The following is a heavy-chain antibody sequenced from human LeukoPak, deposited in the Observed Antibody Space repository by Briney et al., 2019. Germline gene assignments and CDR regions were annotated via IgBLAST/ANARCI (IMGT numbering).Heavy chain of an antibody. CDR1: GGSISSGGYY. D-gene: IGHD5-18*01. CDR3: ARVRGYSYGWAFDI. CDR2: IYHSGST. J-gene: IGHJ3*02. Sequence: PSETLSLTCTVSGGSISSGGYYWSWIRQPPGKGLEWIGYIYHSGSTYYNPSLKSRVTISVDRSKNQFSLKLSSVTAADTAVYYCARVRGYSYGWAFDIWGQGTMVTVSS. V-gene: IGHV4-30-2*01.